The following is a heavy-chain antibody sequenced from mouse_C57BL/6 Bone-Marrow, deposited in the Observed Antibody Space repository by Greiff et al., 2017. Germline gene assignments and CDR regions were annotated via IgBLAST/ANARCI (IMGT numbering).Heavy chain of an antibody. CDR1: GYAFSSSW. D-gene: IGHD2-3*01. J-gene: IGHJ3*01. CDR3: ARGDGYSWFAY. Sequence: VQLQQSGPELVKPGASVKISCKASGYAFSSSWMNWVKQRPGKGLEWIGRIYPGDGDTNYNGKFKGKATLTADKSSSTAYMQLSSLTSEDSAVYCCARGDGYSWFAYGGQGTLVTVSA. CDR2: IYPGDGDT. V-gene: IGHV1-82*01.